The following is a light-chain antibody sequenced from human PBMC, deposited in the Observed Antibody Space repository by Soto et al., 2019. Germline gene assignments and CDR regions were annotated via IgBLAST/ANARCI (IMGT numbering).Light chain of an antibody. Sequence: AIQLTQSPSSLSASVGDRVTITCRASQGISSALAWYQQKPGKTPKVLIYDASILESGVPSRFSGSGFGTHFTLTISSLQPEDFATYYCQQFHNYPLGFGGGTKVEIK. V-gene: IGKV1D-13*01. J-gene: IGKJ4*01. CDR3: QQFHNYPLG. CDR2: DAS. CDR1: QGISSA.